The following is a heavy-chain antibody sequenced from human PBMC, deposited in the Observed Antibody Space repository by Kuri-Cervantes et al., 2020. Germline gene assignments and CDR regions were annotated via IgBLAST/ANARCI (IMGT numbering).Heavy chain of an antibody. CDR2: ISRDSGAT. D-gene: IGHD3-16*01. CDR1: GFSFNSYS. J-gene: IGHJ6*02. CDR3: AMGDNYGMDV. V-gene: IGHV3-48*02. Sequence: GESLKISCAASGFSFNSYSMNWVRQAPGKGLEFVSYISRDSGATYYGDSVKGRFTISRDNAKNSLYLQMNSLSDEDTAVYYCAMGDNYGMDVWGQGTTVTVS.